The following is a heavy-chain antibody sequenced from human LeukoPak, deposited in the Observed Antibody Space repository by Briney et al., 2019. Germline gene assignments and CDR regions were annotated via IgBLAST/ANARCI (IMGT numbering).Heavy chain of an antibody. J-gene: IGHJ6*02. CDR3: ARDFYGMDV. CDR1: GGSFSGYY. CDR2: IYYTGST. Sequence: SSETLSLTCAVYGGSFSGYYWSWIRQPPGKGLEWIGIIYYTGSTYYSPSLKSRVTISVDTSKNQFSLNLSSVTAADTAVYYCARDFYGMDVWGQGTTVTVSS. V-gene: IGHV4-34*01.